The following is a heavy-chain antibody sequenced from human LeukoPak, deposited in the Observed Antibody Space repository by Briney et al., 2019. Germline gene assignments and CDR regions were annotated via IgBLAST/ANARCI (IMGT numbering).Heavy chain of an antibody. CDR2: IYYSGST. J-gene: IGHJ5*02. CDR3: AKKVAGVGWFDP. V-gene: IGHV4-39*07. Sequence: PSETLSLTCTVSGGSISSSSYYWGWIRQPPGKGLEWIGSIYYSGSTYYNPSLKSRITMSVDTSKNQFSLKLSSVTAEDTAVYYCAKKVAGVGWFDPWGQGTLVTVSS. D-gene: IGHD7-27*01. CDR1: GGSISSSSYY.